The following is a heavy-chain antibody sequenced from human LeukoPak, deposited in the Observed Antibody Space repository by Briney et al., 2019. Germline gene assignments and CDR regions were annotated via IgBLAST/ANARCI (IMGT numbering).Heavy chain of an antibody. V-gene: IGHV3-48*04. CDR1: GFTFSSYS. CDR3: ARDHYEANYYYYYMDV. D-gene: IGHD3-22*01. J-gene: IGHJ6*03. CDR2: ISSSSSTI. Sequence: GGSLRLSCAASGFTFSSYSMNWVRQAPGKGLEWVSYISSSSSTIHYADSVKGRFTISRDNAKNSLYLQMNSLRAEDTAVYYCARDHYEANYYYYYMDVWGKGTTVTVSS.